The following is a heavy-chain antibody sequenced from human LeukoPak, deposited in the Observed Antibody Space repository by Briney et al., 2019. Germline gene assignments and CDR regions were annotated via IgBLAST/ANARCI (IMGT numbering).Heavy chain of an antibody. CDR1: GFTFSSYS. CDR3: ARDWALAGTVSSSHYYYMDV. J-gene: IGHJ6*03. Sequence: PVGSLRLSCAASGFTFSSYSMNWVRQAPGKGLEWVSSISSSSSYIYYADSVKGRFTISRDNAKNSLYLQMNSLRAEDTAVYYCARDWALAGTVSSSHYYYMDVWGKGTTVTVSS. CDR2: ISSSSSYI. V-gene: IGHV3-21*01. D-gene: IGHD6-13*01.